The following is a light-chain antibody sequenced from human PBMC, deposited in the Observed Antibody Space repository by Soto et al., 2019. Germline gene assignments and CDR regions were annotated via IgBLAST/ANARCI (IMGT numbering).Light chain of an antibody. Sequence: QSALTQPASVSGSPGQSITISCTGASSDVGGYNSVSWFQQYPGKAPRLVIYDVSDRPSGVSNRISGSKSGNTASLTISGLQAEDEADYYCNSYTSSGTYVFGTGTKDTVL. J-gene: IGLJ1*01. CDR3: NSYTSSGTYV. V-gene: IGLV2-14*01. CDR2: DVS. CDR1: SSDVGGYNS.